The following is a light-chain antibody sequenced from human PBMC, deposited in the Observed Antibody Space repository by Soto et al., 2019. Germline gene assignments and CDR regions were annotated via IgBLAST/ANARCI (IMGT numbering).Light chain of an antibody. CDR3: QSYDSSLSGSVV. V-gene: IGLV1-40*01. CDR1: SSNIGAGYE. J-gene: IGLJ2*01. CDR2: NNS. Sequence: QSVLTQPPSVSGAPGQRVTISCTGSSSNIGAGYEVHWYQQLPGTAPKPLIYNNSNRPSGVPDRFSGSKSGTSASLAITGLQAEDEADYYCQSYDSSLSGSVVFGGGTKLTVL.